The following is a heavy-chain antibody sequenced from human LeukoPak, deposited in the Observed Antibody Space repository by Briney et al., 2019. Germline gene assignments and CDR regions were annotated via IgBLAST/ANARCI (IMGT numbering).Heavy chain of an antibody. CDR3: ARIPGGYYYAMDV. J-gene: IGHJ6*02. CDR1: GFTFSSYS. D-gene: IGHD3-16*01. V-gene: IGHV3-48*02. Sequence: GGSLRLSCAASGFTFSSYSMNWVRQAPGKGLEWVSYISSRSSNIYYADSVKGRFTISRDNAKNSLYLQRNSLRDEDKAVYYCARIPGGYYYAMDVWGQGTTVTVSS. CDR2: ISSRSSNI.